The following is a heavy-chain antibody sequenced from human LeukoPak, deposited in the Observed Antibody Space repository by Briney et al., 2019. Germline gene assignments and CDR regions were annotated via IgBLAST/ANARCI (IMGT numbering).Heavy chain of an antibody. CDR2: SYYNEST. J-gene: IGHJ5*02. Sequence: SETLSLTCTVSGGSISSSSYSWGWIRQPPGKGLEWIGSSYYNESTCFNPALKSRVTISVDTSKNQFSLQLNSVTAADTAVYYCARHVRKRGIAAAGSPGWFDPWGQGTLVTVSS. D-gene: IGHD6-13*01. CDR3: ARHVRKRGIAAAGSPGWFDP. CDR1: GGSISSSSYS. V-gene: IGHV4-39*01.